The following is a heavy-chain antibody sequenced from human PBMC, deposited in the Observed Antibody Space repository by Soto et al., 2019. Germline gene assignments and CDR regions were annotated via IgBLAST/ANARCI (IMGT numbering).Heavy chain of an antibody. D-gene: IGHD2-2*03. Sequence: LETLSLTCAVYGGSFSGYYWSWIRQPPGKGLEWIGEINHSGSTNYNPSLKSRVTISVDTSKNQFSLKLSSVTAADTAVYYCARGLVDIVVVPAAIPFDPWGQGTLVTVSS. CDR2: INHSGST. J-gene: IGHJ5*02. CDR1: GGSFSGYY. V-gene: IGHV4-34*01. CDR3: ARGLVDIVVVPAAIPFDP.